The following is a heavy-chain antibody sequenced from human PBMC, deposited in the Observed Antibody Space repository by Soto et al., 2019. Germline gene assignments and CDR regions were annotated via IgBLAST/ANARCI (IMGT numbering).Heavy chain of an antibody. V-gene: IGHV1-3*01. CDR2: INADKSNT. CDR3: ARYFFDSTGYFDY. CDR1: GYSLTAYA. D-gene: IGHD2-8*02. Sequence: QVQLVQSGAEVRKPGASVKISCKTSGYSLTAYAMHWVRQAPGRSLEPMGWINADKSNTKVSERFQGRVTITRDTVANTVYLELSSLTSEDTAVYYCARYFFDSTGYFDYWGQGTPVTVSS. J-gene: IGHJ4*02.